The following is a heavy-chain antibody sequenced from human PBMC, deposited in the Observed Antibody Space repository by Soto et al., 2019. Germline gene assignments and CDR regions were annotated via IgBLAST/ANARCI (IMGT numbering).Heavy chain of an antibody. Sequence: EVQLLESGGGLVKPGGSLRLSCAASGFNFRSYGLSWVRQAPGKGLEWVSDISGSGSVTNYADSVKGRFTNYRDNSNNTLTLQMDSLRADDTAVYYCAKGGVAAARGYFDHWGQGTRVTVSS. J-gene: IGHJ4*02. CDR2: ISGSGSVT. CDR3: AKGGVAAARGYFDH. V-gene: IGHV3-23*01. CDR1: GFNFRSYG. D-gene: IGHD6-13*01.